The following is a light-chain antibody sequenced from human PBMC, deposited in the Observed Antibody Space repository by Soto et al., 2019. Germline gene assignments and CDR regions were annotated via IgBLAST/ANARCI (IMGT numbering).Light chain of an antibody. CDR1: QTISRF. V-gene: IGKV1-39*01. Sequence: DIQRTQSPSSLSASVGDTVNLTCLASQTISRFLTWYQHKPGKAPKLLIYAASSLQSGVPSRFSGSGSGTDFTLTISSLQPEDFATYYCQQSYSTPRTFGQGTKVDIK. CDR2: AAS. CDR3: QQSYSTPRT. J-gene: IGKJ1*01.